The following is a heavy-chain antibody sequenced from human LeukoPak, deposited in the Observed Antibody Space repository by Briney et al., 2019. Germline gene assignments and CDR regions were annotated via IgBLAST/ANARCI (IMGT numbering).Heavy chain of an antibody. CDR3: ARSCVPSCVS. V-gene: IGHV3-74*01. Sequence: GGSLRLSCAASGFTFSSYAMSWVRQAPGKGLVWVSRINSDGRYTSYADSVKGRFTVSRDNAKNTLYLQRNRLRAEDTAGYYCARSCVPSCVSWGQGTLVTVSS. D-gene: IGHD2-2*01. CDR1: GFTFSSYA. CDR2: INSDGRYT. J-gene: IGHJ5*02.